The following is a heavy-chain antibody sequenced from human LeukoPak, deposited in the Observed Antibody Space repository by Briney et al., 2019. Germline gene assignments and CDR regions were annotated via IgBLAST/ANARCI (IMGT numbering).Heavy chain of an antibody. V-gene: IGHV3-7*03. Sequence: GGSLRLSCAASAFSFSNYWMSWVRQAPGKGLEWVANIKQVGSEKYYVDSVKGRFTISRDNAKNSLYLQMRSLRAEDTAVYYCARIAAAGFDYWGQGTLVTVSS. CDR3: ARIAAAGFDY. CDR1: AFSFSNYW. J-gene: IGHJ4*02. CDR2: IKQVGSEK. D-gene: IGHD6-13*01.